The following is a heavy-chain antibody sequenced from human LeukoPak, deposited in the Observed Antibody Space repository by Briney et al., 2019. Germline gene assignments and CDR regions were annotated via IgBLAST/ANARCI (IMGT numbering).Heavy chain of an antibody. CDR1: GGSFSGYY. J-gene: IGHJ4*02. CDR3: ARAWNGIAAAGTTDY. CDR2: INRSGST. V-gene: IGHV4-34*01. Sequence: SETLSLTCAVYGGSFSGYYWSWIRQPPGKGLEWIGEINRSGSTNYNPSLKSRVTISVDTSKNQFSLKLSSVTAADTAVYYCARAWNGIAAAGTTDYWGQGTLVTVSS. D-gene: IGHD6-13*01.